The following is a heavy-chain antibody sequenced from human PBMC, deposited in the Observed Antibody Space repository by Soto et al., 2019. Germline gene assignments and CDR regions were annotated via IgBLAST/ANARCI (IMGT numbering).Heavy chain of an antibody. CDR3: ARQNHGGDSTYLDY. D-gene: IGHD2-21*02. CDR2: IYPGDSYT. J-gene: IGHJ4*02. V-gene: IGHV5-51*01. CDR1: GYSFTSYW. Sequence: PGESLKISCKGSGYSFTSYWIGWVRQMPGKGLQWLGIIYPGDSYTRYSPSFQGHVTISADRSLNTAYLHFSSLQASDTAIYFCARQNHGGDSTYLDYWGQGALVTAPQ.